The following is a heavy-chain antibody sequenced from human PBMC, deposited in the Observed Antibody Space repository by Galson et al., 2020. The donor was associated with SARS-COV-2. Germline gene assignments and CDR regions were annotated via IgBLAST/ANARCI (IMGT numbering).Heavy chain of an antibody. V-gene: IGHV4-4*02. CDR1: GGSINTENW. D-gene: IGHD2-8*01. J-gene: IGHJ5*02. CDR3: ASVEGQCNGVTCFPGGGAFDP. CDR2: IYHSGST. Sequence: SETLSLTCAVSGGSINTENWWSWVRQPPGKGLEWIGEIYHSGSTNYNPSLKSRVTISLDKSKHQFSLELNSVAAADTAVYYCASVEGQCNGVTCFPGGGAFDPWGQGTLVTVSS.